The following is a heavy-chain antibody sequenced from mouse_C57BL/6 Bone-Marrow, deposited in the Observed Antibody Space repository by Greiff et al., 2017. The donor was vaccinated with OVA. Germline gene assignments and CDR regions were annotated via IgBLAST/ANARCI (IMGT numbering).Heavy chain of an antibody. Sequence: VQLQQPGAELVRPGSSVKLSCKASGYTFTSYWMDWVKQRPGQGLEWIGNIYPSDSENHYNQKFKDKATLTVDKSSSTAYMQLSSLTSEDSAVYYCASGGYYGTRTDYAMDYWGQGTSVTVSS. CDR3: ASGGYYGTRTDYAMDY. D-gene: IGHD1-1*01. CDR1: GYTFTSYW. V-gene: IGHV1-61*01. J-gene: IGHJ4*01. CDR2: IYPSDSEN.